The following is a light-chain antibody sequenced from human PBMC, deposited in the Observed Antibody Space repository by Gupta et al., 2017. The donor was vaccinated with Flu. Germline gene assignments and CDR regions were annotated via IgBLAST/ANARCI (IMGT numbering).Light chain of an antibody. CDR1: SSNIGCNT. Sequence: SSSNIGCNTVNCYQQHPGTAPKLLIYNNNQRPSGFPDRVAASKSGTSASLAISGLQSEDEADYYCAAWDGSLNGVVFGGGTKLTVL. CDR2: NNN. CDR3: AAWDGSLNGVV. V-gene: IGLV1-44*01. J-gene: IGLJ3*02.